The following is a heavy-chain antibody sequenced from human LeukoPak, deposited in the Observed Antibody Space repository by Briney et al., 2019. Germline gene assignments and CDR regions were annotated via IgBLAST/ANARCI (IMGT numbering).Heavy chain of an antibody. CDR2: ISYDGSNK. D-gene: IGHD6-13*01. J-gene: IGHJ6*03. CDR1: GFTFSSYA. Sequence: GGSLRLSCAASGFTFSSYAMHWVRQAPGKGLEWVAVISYDGSNKYYADSVKGRFTISRDNSKNTLYLQMNSLRAEDTAVYYCARAGSSSWYFYYYYYMDVWGKGTTVTVSS. V-gene: IGHV3-30*01. CDR3: ARAGSSSWYFYYYYYMDV.